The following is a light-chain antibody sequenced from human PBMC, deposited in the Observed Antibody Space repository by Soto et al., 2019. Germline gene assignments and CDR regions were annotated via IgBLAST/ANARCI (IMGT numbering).Light chain of an antibody. Sequence: QSMLTQPPSVSAAPRQRVTISCSGSSSNIGNNAVNWYQQLPGKAPKLLIYYDDLLPSGVSDRFSGSKSGTSASLAISGLQSEDEADYYCAAWDDSLNGLVFGGGTKLTVL. CDR3: AAWDDSLNGLV. CDR1: SSNIGNNA. V-gene: IGLV1-36*01. CDR2: YDD. J-gene: IGLJ2*01.